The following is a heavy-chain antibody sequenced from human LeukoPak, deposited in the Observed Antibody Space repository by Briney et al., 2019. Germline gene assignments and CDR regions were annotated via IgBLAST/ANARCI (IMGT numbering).Heavy chain of an antibody. CDR3: ARGGTSSWYFVFDY. CDR1: GFTFSSYG. CDR2: ISSSGGSA. Sequence: GGSLRLSCAASGFTFSSYGMSWVRQAPGKGLECVSVISSSGGSAYYADSVKGRFTISRDNFKNTLYLQMKSLTAEDTAVYYCARGGTSSWYFVFDYWGQGVLVTVSS. D-gene: IGHD6-13*01. V-gene: IGHV3-23*01. J-gene: IGHJ4*02.